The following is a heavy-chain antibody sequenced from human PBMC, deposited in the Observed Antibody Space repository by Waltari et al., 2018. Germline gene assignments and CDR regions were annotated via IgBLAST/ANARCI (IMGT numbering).Heavy chain of an antibody. D-gene: IGHD1-20*01. Sequence: QVQLQESGPGLVKPSETLSLTCAVSGYSISSGYYWGWIRQPPGKGLEWIGSIYHSGSTFYNPSLKSRVTISVDTSKNQFSRKLSSVTAADTAVYYCARDTPAPRITGATSVDYWGQGTLVTVSS. CDR2: IYHSGST. CDR1: GYSISSGYY. J-gene: IGHJ4*02. V-gene: IGHV4-38-2*02. CDR3: ARDTPAPRITGATSVDY.